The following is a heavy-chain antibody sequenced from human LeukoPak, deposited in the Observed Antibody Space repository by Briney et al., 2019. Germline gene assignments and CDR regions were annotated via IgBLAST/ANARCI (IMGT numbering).Heavy chain of an antibody. CDR3: ASARMVAPPFLDY. V-gene: IGHV4-34*01. CDR2: INHSGST. Sequence: SETLSLTCAVYGGSFSGYYWSWIRQPPGKGLEWIGEINHSGSTNYNPSLKSRVTISVDTSKNQFSLKLSSVTAADTAVYYCASARMVAPPFLDYWGQGTLVTVSS. CDR1: GGSFSGYY. D-gene: IGHD5-12*01. J-gene: IGHJ4*02.